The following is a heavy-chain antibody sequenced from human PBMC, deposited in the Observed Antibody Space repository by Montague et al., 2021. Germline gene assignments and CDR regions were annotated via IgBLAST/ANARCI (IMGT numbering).Heavy chain of an antibody. CDR1: SGSIFHAH. CDR3: AKQDYFVSGTSYKGFDP. J-gene: IGHJ5*02. Sequence: SETLSLTCTVSSGSIFHAHWGWVRQPPGKGLEWLGSMFYGGATSNNPSLKSRVTMSIDTSTNQFPLKLSFVTAADTAVYYCAKQDYFVSGTSYKGFDPWGQGILVTVSS. CDR2: MFYGGAT. D-gene: IGHD3-10*01. V-gene: IGHV4-59*08.